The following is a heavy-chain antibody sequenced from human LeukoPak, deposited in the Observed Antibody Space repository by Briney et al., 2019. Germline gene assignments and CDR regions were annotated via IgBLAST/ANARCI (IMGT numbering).Heavy chain of an antibody. J-gene: IGHJ4*02. V-gene: IGHV3-30*18. CDR3: AKDWANSSGWLDY. CDR1: GFTLSSYG. D-gene: IGHD6-19*01. Sequence: GGSLRLSCAASGFTLSSYGMHWVRQAPGKGLEWVAVISYDGSNKYYADSVKGRFTISRDNSKNTLYLQMNSLRAEDTAVYYCAKDWANSSGWLDYWGQGTLVTVSS. CDR2: ISYDGSNK.